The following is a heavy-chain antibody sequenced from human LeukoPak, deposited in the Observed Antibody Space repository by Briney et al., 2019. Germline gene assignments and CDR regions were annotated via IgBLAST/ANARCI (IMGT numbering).Heavy chain of an antibody. J-gene: IGHJ3*02. CDR1: GFTFSSYG. D-gene: IGHD2-2*01. CDR2: IRYDGSNK. V-gene: IGHV3-30*02. Sequence: GGSLRLSCAASGFTFSSYGMHWVRQAPGKGLEWVAFIRYDGSNKYYADSVKGRFTISRDNSKNTLYLQMNSLRAEDTAVYCCAKEDIVVVPAADEDAFDIWGQGTMVTVSS. CDR3: AKEDIVVVPAADEDAFDI.